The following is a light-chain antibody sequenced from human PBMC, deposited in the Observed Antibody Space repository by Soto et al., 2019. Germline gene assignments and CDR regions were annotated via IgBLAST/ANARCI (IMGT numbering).Light chain of an antibody. CDR1: SSVVGGYNS. Sequence: QSVLTQPASVTGTPGQSITISCTGTSSVVGGYNSVSWYRQDPGKAPNLMIYDVTNRPSGVSNRFSGSKSGNTASLIISGLQAEDDADYYCSSFTSSITYVFGTGTKVTVL. CDR3: SSFTSSITYV. CDR2: DVT. V-gene: IGLV2-14*01. J-gene: IGLJ1*01.